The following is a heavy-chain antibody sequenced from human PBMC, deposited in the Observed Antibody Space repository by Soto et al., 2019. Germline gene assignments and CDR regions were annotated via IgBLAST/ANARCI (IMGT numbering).Heavy chain of an antibody. J-gene: IGHJ4*02. CDR2: INNSGSN. D-gene: IGHD2-8*02. CDR3: ARGSYRLVPDY. Sequence: QPPGEGLGWIGEINNSGSNNYSPSLKRRVTISVDTSKNQFSLKLSSVTAADTAVYYCARGSYRLVPDYWGQGILVTVSS. V-gene: IGHV4-34*01.